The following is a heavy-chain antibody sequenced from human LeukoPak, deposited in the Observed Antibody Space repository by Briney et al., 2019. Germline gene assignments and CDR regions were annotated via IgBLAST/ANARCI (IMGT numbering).Heavy chain of an antibody. J-gene: IGHJ5*02. CDR1: GYSFTSYY. CDR2: ISPSGGST. V-gene: IGHV1-46*01. Sequence: ASVKVSCKASGYSFTSYYMHWVRQAPGQGLEWMGIISPSGGSTSYAQKFQGRVTMTRDMSTSTVYMELSSLRSDDTAVYYCARGYCSGGSCHGWFDPWGQGTLVTVSS. CDR3: ARGYCSGGSCHGWFDP. D-gene: IGHD2-15*01.